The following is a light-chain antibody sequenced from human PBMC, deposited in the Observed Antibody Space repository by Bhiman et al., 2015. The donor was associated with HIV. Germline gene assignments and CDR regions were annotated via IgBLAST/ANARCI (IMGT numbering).Light chain of an antibody. Sequence: QSVLTQPPSVSGAPGQRVTISCTGSSSNIGADYDVHWYQQLPGTAPKLLIYGSTNRPSGVPDRFSGSKSGTSASLAITGLQAEDEADYYCQSYDSSLSGSKVFGGGTKLTVL. CDR2: GST. V-gene: IGLV1-40*01. CDR1: SSNIGADYD. J-gene: IGLJ3*02. CDR3: QSYDSSLSGSKV.